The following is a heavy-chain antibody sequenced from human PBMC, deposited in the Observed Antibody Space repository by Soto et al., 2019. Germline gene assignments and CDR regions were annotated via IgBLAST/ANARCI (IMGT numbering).Heavy chain of an antibody. CDR1: GFTFSSYS. J-gene: IGHJ5*02. CDR2: ISSSSSTI. CDR3: ARDWPPRDYALGGLFDP. D-gene: IGHD4-17*01. Sequence: GGSLRLSCAASGFTFSSYSMNWVRQAPGKGLEWVSYISSSSSTIHYADSVKGRFTISRDNAKNSLYLQMNSLRAEDTAVYYCARDWPPRDYALGGLFDPWGQGTLVTVSS. V-gene: IGHV3-48*01.